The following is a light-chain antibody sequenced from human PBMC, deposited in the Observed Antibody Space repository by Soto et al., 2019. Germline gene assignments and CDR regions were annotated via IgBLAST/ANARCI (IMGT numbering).Light chain of an antibody. CDR3: HQRQSWSRT. V-gene: IGKV3-11*01. CDR1: QCINTR. CDR2: QTS. J-gene: IGKJ1*01. Sequence: EIGLTQSPATLSAFPGERVTISCRASQCINTRLAWYQHRPGQAPRLLIYQTSILAVGIPSRFSASGTGTDFTLTISDLQPDDFAVYYCHQRQSWSRTFGQGTKVDI.